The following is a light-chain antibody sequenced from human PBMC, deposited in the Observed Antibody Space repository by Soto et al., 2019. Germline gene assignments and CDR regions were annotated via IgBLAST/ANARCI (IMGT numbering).Light chain of an antibody. CDR2: GAS. J-gene: IGKJ2*01. V-gene: IGKV3-20*01. Sequence: ENVLTQSPGTLSLSPGERATLSCRASQSVSSSYLAWYQQKPGQAPRLLIYGASSRATGIPDRFSGSGSGTDVTLTISRLEPEDFAVYYCQQYGSSLYTFGQGTKLEIK. CDR3: QQYGSSLYT. CDR1: QSVSSSY.